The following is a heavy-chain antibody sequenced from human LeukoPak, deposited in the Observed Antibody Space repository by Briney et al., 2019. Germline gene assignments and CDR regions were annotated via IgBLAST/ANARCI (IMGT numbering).Heavy chain of an antibody. D-gene: IGHD6-19*01. CDR1: GGSISSYY. V-gene: IGHV4-4*07. J-gene: IGHJ5*02. Sequence: SETLSLTCPVSGGSISSYYWSWIRQPAGKGLAWIGRIYTSGSSNYNPSLKSRVTMSVDTSKNQFSLKLSSVTAADTAVYYCARDRVAVAADWFDPWGQGTLVTVSS. CDR2: IYTSGSS. CDR3: ARDRVAVAADWFDP.